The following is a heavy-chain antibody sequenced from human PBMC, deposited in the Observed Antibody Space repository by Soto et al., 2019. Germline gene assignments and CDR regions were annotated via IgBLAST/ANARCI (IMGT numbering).Heavy chain of an antibody. CDR3: ARGGITFGGVIVQYFDY. CDR2: ISGSGGST. J-gene: IGHJ4*02. CDR1: GFTFSSYA. V-gene: IGHV3-23*01. Sequence: GGSLRLSCAASGFTFSSYAMSWVRQAPGKGLEWVSGISGSGGSTYYADSAKGRFTISRDNSKNTLYLQMNSLRAEDTAVYYCARGGITFGGVIVQYFDYWGQGTLVTVSS. D-gene: IGHD3-16*02.